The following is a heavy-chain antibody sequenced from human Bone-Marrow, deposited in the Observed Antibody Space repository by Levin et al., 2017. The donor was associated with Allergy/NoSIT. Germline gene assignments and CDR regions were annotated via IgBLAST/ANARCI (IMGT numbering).Heavy chain of an antibody. D-gene: IGHD6-19*01. V-gene: IGHV3-7*03. CDR2: IKQDGSEK. Sequence: PGGSLRLSCAASGFTFSSYWMSWVRQAPGKGLEWVANIKQDGSEKYYVDSVKGRFTISRDNAKNSLYLQMNSLRAEDTAVYYCARVTRYSSGGDPLNWGQGTLVTVSS. J-gene: IGHJ4*02. CDR3: ARVTRYSSGGDPLN. CDR1: GFTFSSYW.